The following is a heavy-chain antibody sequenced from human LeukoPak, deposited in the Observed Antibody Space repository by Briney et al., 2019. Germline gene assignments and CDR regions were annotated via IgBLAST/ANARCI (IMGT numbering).Heavy chain of an antibody. CDR2: FDPEDGET. V-gene: IGHV1-24*01. D-gene: IGHD2-2*01. Sequence: ASVKVSCKVSGYTLTELSMHWVRQAPGKGLEWMGGFDPEDGETIYAQKFQGRVTMTEDTSTDTAYMELSSLRSEDTAVYYCATANCSSTSCYLFWFDPWGQGTLVTVSS. CDR1: GYTLTELS. J-gene: IGHJ5*02. CDR3: ATANCSSTSCYLFWFDP.